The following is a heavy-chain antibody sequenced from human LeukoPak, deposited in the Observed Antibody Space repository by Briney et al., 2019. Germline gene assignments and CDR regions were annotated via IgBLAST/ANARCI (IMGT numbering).Heavy chain of an antibody. D-gene: IGHD6-19*01. Sequence: SETLSLTCNVSGGPLSSYYWSWIRQAPGKGLEWIGYIYYDGTTDYNPSLKSRVVISVDTSKNQFSLRLDSLTARDTAVYYRARHQNHGGWYKLVSNFDYWGQGTLVTVSS. J-gene: IGHJ4*02. CDR3: ARHQNHGGWYKLVSNFDY. CDR2: IYYDGTT. CDR1: GGPLSSYY. V-gene: IGHV4-59*08.